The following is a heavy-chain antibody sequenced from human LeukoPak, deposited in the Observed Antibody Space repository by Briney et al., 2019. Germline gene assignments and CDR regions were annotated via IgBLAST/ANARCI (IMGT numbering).Heavy chain of an antibody. D-gene: IGHD6-25*01. V-gene: IGHV3-53*01. CDR2: IYSGTNT. CDR1: GLTVSSNY. Sequence: PGGSLRLSCAVSGLTVSSNYMSWVRQAPGKGLEWVSVIYSGTNTYYADSVKGRFIISRDNPKNMLYLQMNSLRAEDTAVYYCARVASGTLDYWGQGTLVTVSS. J-gene: IGHJ4*02. CDR3: ARVASGTLDY.